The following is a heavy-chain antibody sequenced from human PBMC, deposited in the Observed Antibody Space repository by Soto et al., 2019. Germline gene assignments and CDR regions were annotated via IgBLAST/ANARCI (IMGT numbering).Heavy chain of an antibody. CDR3: AKSPMTTVTLFDY. D-gene: IGHD4-17*01. CDR1: GFTFDDYA. J-gene: IGHJ4*02. Sequence: EVQLVESGGGLVQPGRSLRLSCSASGFTFDDYAMHWVRQAPGKGVEWVSGISWNSGSIGYADSVKGRFTISRDNAKNSLYLQMNSLRAEDTALYYCAKSPMTTVTLFDYLGQGTLVTVSS. V-gene: IGHV3-9*01. CDR2: ISWNSGSI.